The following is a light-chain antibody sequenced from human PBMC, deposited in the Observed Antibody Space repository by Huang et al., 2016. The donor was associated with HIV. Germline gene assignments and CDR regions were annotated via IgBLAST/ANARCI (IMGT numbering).Light chain of an antibody. CDR3: QQYNNWPLYT. Sequence: ETVMTQSPATLSVSPGERATVSCMASQSVSSNLAWYQQKPGQAPRLLIYDASTRATGIPARFSGGGSGTQFTLTISSLQSEDFAVYYCQQYNNWPLYTFGQGTKLEI. CDR1: QSVSSN. J-gene: IGKJ2*01. CDR2: DAS. V-gene: IGKV3-15*01.